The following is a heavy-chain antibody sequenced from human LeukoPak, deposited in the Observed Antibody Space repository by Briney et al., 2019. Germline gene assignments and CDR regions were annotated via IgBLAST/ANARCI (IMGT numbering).Heavy chain of an antibody. CDR1: GGSISGYY. CDR2: IYYSGST. D-gene: IGHD4-11*01. CDR3: ARVPSREVTTDRSYFDY. J-gene: IGHJ4*02. V-gene: IGHV4-59*01. Sequence: SETLSLTCTVSGGSISGYYWSWIRQPPGKGLEWIGYIYYSGSTNYNPSLKSRVTISVDTSKNQFSLKLSSVTAADTAVYYCARVPSREVTTDRSYFDYWGQGTLVTVSS.